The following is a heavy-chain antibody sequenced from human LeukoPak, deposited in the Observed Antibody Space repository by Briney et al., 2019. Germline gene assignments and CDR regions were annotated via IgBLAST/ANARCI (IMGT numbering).Heavy chain of an antibody. J-gene: IGHJ5*02. CDR1: GFTFSSYA. CDR2: ISYDGSNK. D-gene: IGHD7-27*01. Sequence: GGSLRLSCAASGFTFSSYAMHWVRQAPGKGLEWVAVISYDGSNKYYADSVKGRFTISRDNSKNTLYLQMNSLRAEDTAVYYCARVGARNWGDDWFDPWGQGTLVTVSS. V-gene: IGHV3-30-3*01. CDR3: ARVGARNWGDDWFDP.